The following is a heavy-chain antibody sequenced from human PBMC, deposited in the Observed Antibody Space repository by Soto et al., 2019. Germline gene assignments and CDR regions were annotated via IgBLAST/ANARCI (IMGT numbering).Heavy chain of an antibody. CDR3: ARLEDSYGALYYYYYGMDV. CDR2: ISSSSGYI. J-gene: IGHJ6*02. CDR1: GFTFSSYS. V-gene: IGHV3-21*01. D-gene: IGHD5-18*01. Sequence: ASGGGLVKPGGSLRLSCAASGFTFSSYSMNWVRQAPGKGLEWVSSISSSSGYIYYADSVKGRFTISRDNAKNSLYLQMNSLRAEDTAVYYCARLEDSYGALYYYYYGMDVWDQGTTVTVSS.